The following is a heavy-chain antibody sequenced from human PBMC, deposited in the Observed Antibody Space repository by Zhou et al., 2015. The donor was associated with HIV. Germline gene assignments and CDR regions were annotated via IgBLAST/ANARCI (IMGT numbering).Heavy chain of an antibody. CDR1: GYTLGNYG. J-gene: IGHJ1*01. D-gene: IGHD4-11*01. CDR3: ARDGYSSSVFQH. Sequence: QVQLVQSATEVKKSGASVKVSCKASGYTLGNYGVSWVRQAPGKGLEWMGWTYNGYTKYAPKFQDRVTMTTDTSTSTAYMEMRSLTSDDTAVYYCARDGYSSSVFQHWGQGTLVTVSS. V-gene: IGHV1-18*01. CDR2: TYNGYT.